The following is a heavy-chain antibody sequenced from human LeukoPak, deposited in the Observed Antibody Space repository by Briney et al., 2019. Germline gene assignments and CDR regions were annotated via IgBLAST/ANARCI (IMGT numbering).Heavy chain of an antibody. D-gene: IGHD3-3*01. CDR3: AKDRSSWYYPFDS. Sequence: GGSLRLSCAASGFTFSSYAMSWVRQAPGKGLEWVSAISGSGGSTYYADSVKGRFTMSRDSSKRTVYLQMNSLRAEDTAVYYCAKDRSSWYYPFDSWGQGTLVTVSS. V-gene: IGHV3-23*01. CDR2: ISGSGGST. J-gene: IGHJ4*02. CDR1: GFTFSSYA.